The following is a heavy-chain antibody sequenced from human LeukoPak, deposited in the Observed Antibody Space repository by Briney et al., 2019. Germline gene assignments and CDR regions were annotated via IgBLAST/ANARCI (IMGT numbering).Heavy chain of an antibody. Sequence: ASVKVSCKASGYTFISYDINWVRQATGQGLEWMGWMNPNSGNTGYAQKFQGRVTMTRNTSISTAYMELSSLRSEDTAVYYCARDLRSGWNYYYYGMDVWGQATTVTVSS. D-gene: IGHD6-19*01. V-gene: IGHV1-8*01. J-gene: IGHJ6*02. CDR3: ARDLRSGWNYYYYGMDV. CDR2: MNPNSGNT. CDR1: GYTFISYD.